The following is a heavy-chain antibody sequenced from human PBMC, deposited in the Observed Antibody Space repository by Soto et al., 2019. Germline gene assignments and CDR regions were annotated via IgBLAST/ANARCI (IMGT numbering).Heavy chain of an antibody. D-gene: IGHD6-19*01. CDR2: IWYDGTKK. Sequence: VGSRRLSCAASGFTFSSYGMHWLRRAPGKGLEWVAFIWYDGTKKFYANSVKGRSTISKDNSNNIVYLQMSGLRAEDTAVYYCARDVVTAVAGSVNWFDPWGQGTLVTVSS. CDR1: GFTFSSYG. J-gene: IGHJ5*02. CDR3: ARDVVTAVAGSVNWFDP. V-gene: IGHV3-33*08.